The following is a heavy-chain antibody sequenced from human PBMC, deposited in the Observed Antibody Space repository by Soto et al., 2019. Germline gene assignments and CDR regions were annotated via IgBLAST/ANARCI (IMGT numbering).Heavy chain of an antibody. D-gene: IGHD1-26*01. CDR2: IYTGGST. V-gene: IGHV3-53*01. Sequence: PGGSVRLSCAASGFIVSSNYMSWVRQAPGKGLEWVSVIYTGGSTSYADSVKGRLTISRDNSKNSLYLQMNSLRAEDTAIYYCVRDFQWAFDYWGQGTLVTVSS. CDR1: GFIVSSNY. CDR3: VRDFQWAFDY. J-gene: IGHJ4*02.